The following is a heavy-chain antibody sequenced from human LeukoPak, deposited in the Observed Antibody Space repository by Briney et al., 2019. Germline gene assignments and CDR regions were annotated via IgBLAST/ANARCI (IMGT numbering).Heavy chain of an antibody. J-gene: IGHJ3*02. V-gene: IGHV1-69*04. Sequence: ASVKVSCKASGGTFSSYAISWVRQAPGQGLEWMGRIIPILGIANYAQKFQGRVTITADKSTSTAYMELSSLRSEDTAVYYCARGYGDLSDAFDIWGQGTMVTVSS. CDR1: GGTFSSYA. D-gene: IGHD4-17*01. CDR3: ARGYGDLSDAFDI. CDR2: IIPILGIA.